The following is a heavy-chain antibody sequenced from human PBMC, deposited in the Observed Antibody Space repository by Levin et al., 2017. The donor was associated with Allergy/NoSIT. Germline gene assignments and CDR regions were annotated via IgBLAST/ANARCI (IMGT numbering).Heavy chain of an antibody. CDR3: ATTRRYYYDTSGPDAFDF. CDR2: INPNSGGT. V-gene: IGHV1-2*04. Sequence: ASVKVSCKASGYTFTGYYMHWVRQAPGQGLEWMGWINPNSGGTNYAQKFQGWVTMTRDTSISTAYMELSRLRSDDTAVYYCATTRRYYYDTSGPDAFDFWGQGTMVTVS. J-gene: IGHJ3*01. D-gene: IGHD3-22*01. CDR1: GYTFTGYY.